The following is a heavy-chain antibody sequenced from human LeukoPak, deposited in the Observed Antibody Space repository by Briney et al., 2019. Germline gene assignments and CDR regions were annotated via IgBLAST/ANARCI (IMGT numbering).Heavy chain of an antibody. V-gene: IGHV1-24*01. D-gene: IGHD3-3*01. CDR2: FDPEDGET. Sequence: ASVKVSCKVSGYTLTELSMHWVRPAPGKGLEWMGGFDPEDGETIYAQKFQGRVTMTEDTSTDTAYMELSSLRSEDTAVYYCATVLRSYDFWSGFFDYWGQGTLVTVSS. J-gene: IGHJ4*02. CDR3: ATVLRSYDFWSGFFDY. CDR1: GYTLTELS.